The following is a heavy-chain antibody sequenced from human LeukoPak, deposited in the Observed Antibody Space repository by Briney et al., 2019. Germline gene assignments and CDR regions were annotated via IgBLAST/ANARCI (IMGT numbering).Heavy chain of an antibody. D-gene: IGHD6-13*01. V-gene: IGHV4-34*01. CDR3: ARDPVPLGAAAEVYYYGMDV. CDR1: GGSFSGYY. J-gene: IGHJ6*04. CDR2: INHSGST. Sequence: SETLSLTRAVYGGSFSGYYWSWIRQPPGKGLEWIGEINHSGSTNYNPSLKSRVTISVDTSKNQFSLKLSSVTAADTAVYYCARDPVPLGAAAEVYYYGMDVWGKGTTVTVSS.